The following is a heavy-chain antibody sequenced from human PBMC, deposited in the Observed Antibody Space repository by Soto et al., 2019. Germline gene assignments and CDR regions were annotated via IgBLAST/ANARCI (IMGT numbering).Heavy chain of an antibody. J-gene: IGHJ6*02. CDR3: ARGYNVVVPAANYYYYGMDV. V-gene: IGHV4-34*01. CDR1: CGSFIGYY. Sequence: PSETLSLTCAFYCGSFIGYYWSWIRQPPGKGLEWIGEINHSGSTNYNPSLKSRVTISVDTSKNQFSLKLSSVTVADTAVYYCARGYNVVVPAANYYYYGMDVWGQGTTVTVSS. CDR2: INHSGST. D-gene: IGHD2-2*01.